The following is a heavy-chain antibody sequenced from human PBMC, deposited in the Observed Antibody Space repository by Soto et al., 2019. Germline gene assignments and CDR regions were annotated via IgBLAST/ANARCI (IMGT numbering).Heavy chain of an antibody. CDR1: GGSISSGDYY. CDR2: IYYSGST. V-gene: IGHV4-30-4*01. CDR3: ARVNYDFWSGYSRGRFDP. Sequence: PSETLSLTCTVSGGSISSGDYYWIWIRHPPGKGLEWIGYIYYSGSTYYNPSLKSRVTISVDTSKNQFSLKLSSVTAADTAVYYCARVNYDFWSGYSRGRFDPWGQGTLVTVSS. D-gene: IGHD3-3*01. J-gene: IGHJ5*02.